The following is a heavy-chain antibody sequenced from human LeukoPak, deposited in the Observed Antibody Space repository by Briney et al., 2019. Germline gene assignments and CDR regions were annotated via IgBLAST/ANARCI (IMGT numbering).Heavy chain of an antibody. CDR2: ISGSGGST. J-gene: IGHJ4*02. CDR1: GFTFSSYS. Sequence: GGSLRLSCAASGFTFSSYSMNWVRQAPGKGLEWVSAISGSGGSTYYADSVKGRFTISRDNSKNTLYLQMNSLRAEDTAVYYCATTPQYYYDSSGYGYWGQGTLVTVSS. V-gene: IGHV3-23*01. CDR3: ATTPQYYYDSSGYGY. D-gene: IGHD3-22*01.